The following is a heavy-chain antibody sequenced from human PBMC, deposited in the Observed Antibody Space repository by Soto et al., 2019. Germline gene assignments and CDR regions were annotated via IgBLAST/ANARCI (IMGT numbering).Heavy chain of an antibody. CDR3: ARVVPWDYYYYMDV. J-gene: IGHJ6*03. Sequence: SETLSLTCTVSGGSISSYYWSWIRQPPGKGLEWIGYIYYSGSTNYNPSLKSRVTISVDTSKNQFSLKLSSVTAADTAVYYCARVVPWDYYYYMDVWGKATTVTVSS. V-gene: IGHV4-59*01. CDR2: IYYSGST. D-gene: IGHD2-8*01. CDR1: GGSISSYY.